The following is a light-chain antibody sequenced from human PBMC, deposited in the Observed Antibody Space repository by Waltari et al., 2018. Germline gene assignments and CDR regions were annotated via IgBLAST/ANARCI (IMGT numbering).Light chain of an antibody. J-gene: IGLJ2*01. Sequence: HSALTQPASVSGSPGQSITIFCTGTSSDVGGYNYVSWYQQHPGKAPKLMIFDVSNRPSGVSSRFSGSKSGNTASLTISGLQAEDEADYYCSSYVSSDTLELFGGGTSLTVL. V-gene: IGLV2-14*03. CDR3: SSYVSSDTLEL. CDR2: DVS. CDR1: SSDVGGYNY.